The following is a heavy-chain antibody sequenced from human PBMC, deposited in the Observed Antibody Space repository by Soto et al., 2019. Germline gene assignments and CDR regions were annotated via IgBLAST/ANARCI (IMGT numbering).Heavy chain of an antibody. CDR1: GFTFSSYA. V-gene: IGHV3-30-3*01. D-gene: IGHD3-22*01. CDR3: ARESTMIVVVTLYYGMDV. Sequence: QVQLVESGGGVVQPGRSLRLSCAASGFTFSSYAMHWVRQAPGKGLEWVAVISYDGSNKYYADSVKGRFTISRDNSKNTLXLQMNSLRAEDTAVYYCARESTMIVVVTLYYGMDVWGQGTTVTVSS. J-gene: IGHJ6*02. CDR2: ISYDGSNK.